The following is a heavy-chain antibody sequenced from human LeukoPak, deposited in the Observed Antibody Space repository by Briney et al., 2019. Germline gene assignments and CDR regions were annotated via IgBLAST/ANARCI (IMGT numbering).Heavy chain of an antibody. Sequence: GGSLRLSCAASGFTFSNYNMNWVRQAPGKGLEWISSISSSSSYIYYADSVKGRFTISRDNAKNSLYLQMNSLRAEDTAVYYCAKDKEKNYYYYYYMDVWGKGTTVTVSS. CDR1: GFTFSNYN. J-gene: IGHJ6*03. CDR2: ISSSSSYI. CDR3: AKDKEKNYYYYYYMDV. V-gene: IGHV3-21*01.